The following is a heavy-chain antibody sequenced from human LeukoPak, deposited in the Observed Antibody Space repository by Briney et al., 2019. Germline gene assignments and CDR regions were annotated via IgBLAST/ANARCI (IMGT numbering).Heavy chain of an antibody. CDR2: IYYSGST. V-gene: IGHV4-31*03. Sequence: SQTLSLTCTVSGGSISSGGYYWSWIRQHPGKGLEWIGYIYYSGSTYYNPSLKSRVTISVDTSKNQFSLKLSSVTAADTAVYYCARDGIPAARKGYYYYYGMDVWGQGTTVTVSS. CDR3: ARDGIPAARKGYYYYYGMDV. CDR1: GGSISSGGYY. J-gene: IGHJ6*02. D-gene: IGHD6-13*01.